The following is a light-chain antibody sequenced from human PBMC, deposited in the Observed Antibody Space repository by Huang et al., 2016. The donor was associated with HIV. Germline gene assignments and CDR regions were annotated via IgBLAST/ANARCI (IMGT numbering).Light chain of an antibody. Sequence: DIQMTQSPSSLSASVGDRVTITCRASQGIGNSFAWYQQNPGKAPELLLDGASRLISGVPSRFSGSGSGTDHTLTINSLQPGDFATYYCQQYYSTPYTFGQGTNLETK. J-gene: IGKJ2*01. CDR1: QGIGNS. V-gene: IGKV1-NL1*01. CDR3: QQYYSTPYT. CDR2: GAS.